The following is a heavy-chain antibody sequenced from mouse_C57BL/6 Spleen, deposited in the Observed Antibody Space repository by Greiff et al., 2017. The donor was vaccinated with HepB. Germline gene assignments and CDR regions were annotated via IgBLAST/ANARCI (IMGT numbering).Heavy chain of an antibody. CDR3: ARGPIYYGNYRYFDV. J-gene: IGHJ1*03. V-gene: IGHV1-26*01. CDR2: INPNNGGT. Sequence: EVQLQQSGPELVKPGASVKISCKASGYTFTDYYMNWVKQSHGKSLEWIGDINPNNGGTSYNQKFKGKATLTVDKSSSTAYIELRSLTSEDAAVYDCARGPIYYGNYRYFDVWGTGTTVTVSS. D-gene: IGHD2-1*01. CDR1: GYTFTDYY.